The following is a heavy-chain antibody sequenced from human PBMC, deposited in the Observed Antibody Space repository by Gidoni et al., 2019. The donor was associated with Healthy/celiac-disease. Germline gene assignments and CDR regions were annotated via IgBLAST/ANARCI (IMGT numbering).Heavy chain of an antibody. D-gene: IGHD5-18*01. CDR2: IYYSGST. V-gene: IGHV4-39*01. CDR1: GGSISSSSYY. CDR3: ARTNDTAMVPNY. J-gene: IGHJ4*02. Sequence: QLQLQESGPGLVKPSETLSLTCTVSGGSISSSSYYWGWIRQPPGKGLEWIGSIYYSGSTYYNPSLKSRVTISVDTSKNQFSLKLSSVTAADTAVYYCARTNDTAMVPNYWGQGTLVTVSS.